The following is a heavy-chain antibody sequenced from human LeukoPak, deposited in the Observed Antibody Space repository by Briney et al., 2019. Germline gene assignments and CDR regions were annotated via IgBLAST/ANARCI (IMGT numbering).Heavy chain of an antibody. CDR2: IIPILGIA. Sequence: GASVKVSCKASGGTFSSYAISWVRQAPGQGLEWMGRIIPILGIANYAQKFQGRVTMTRDTSISTAYMELSRLRSDDTAVYYCARKLYDFWSYGMDVWGQGTTVTVSS. CDR3: ARKLYDFWSYGMDV. CDR1: GGTFSSYA. V-gene: IGHV1-69*04. D-gene: IGHD3-3*01. J-gene: IGHJ6*02.